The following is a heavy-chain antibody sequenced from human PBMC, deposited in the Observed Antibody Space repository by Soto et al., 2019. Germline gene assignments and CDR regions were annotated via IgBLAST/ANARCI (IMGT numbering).Heavy chain of an antibody. J-gene: IGHJ4*02. D-gene: IGHD3-22*01. Sequence: PSETLSLTCAVYGGSFSGYYWSWIRQPPGKGLEWIGEINHSGSTNYNPSLKSRVTMSVDTSKNQFSLKLSSVTAADTAVYYCARGGGYYYDSSGYYDRTGYFDYWGQGTLVTVS. CDR2: INHSGST. CDR3: ARGGGYYYDSSGYYDRTGYFDY. CDR1: GGSFSGYY. V-gene: IGHV4-34*01.